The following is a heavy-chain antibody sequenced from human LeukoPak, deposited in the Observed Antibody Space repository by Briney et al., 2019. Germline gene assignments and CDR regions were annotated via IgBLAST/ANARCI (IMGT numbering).Heavy chain of an antibody. CDR2: ISAYNGNT. Sequence: ASVRVSCKASGYTFTSYGIGWVRQAPGQGREWRGWISAYNGNTHYAQTLQGRATMTTDMSTSTAYMQLRSLTSDDTAMYYCARDHVHNWNDAEPFDPWGQGTLVAVSS. V-gene: IGHV1-18*01. CDR3: ARDHVHNWNDAEPFDP. J-gene: IGHJ5*02. D-gene: IGHD1-20*01. CDR1: GYTFTSYG.